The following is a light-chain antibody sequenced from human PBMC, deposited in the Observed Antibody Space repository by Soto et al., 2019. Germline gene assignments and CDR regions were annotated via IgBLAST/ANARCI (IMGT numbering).Light chain of an antibody. Sequence: DIQMTQSPSSLSASLGDKVTITCRVSQSISSSLNWYQQKSGKAPNLLIYGVSRLQGGVPSRFSGSGSGTDFTLSISSLQPEDFATYYCQQSYTAPSITFGQGTRLEIK. CDR1: QSISSS. CDR2: GVS. CDR3: QQSYTAPSIT. V-gene: IGKV1-39*01. J-gene: IGKJ5*01.